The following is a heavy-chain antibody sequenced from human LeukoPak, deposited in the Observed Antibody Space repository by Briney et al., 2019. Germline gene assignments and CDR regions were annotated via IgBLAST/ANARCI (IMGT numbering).Heavy chain of an antibody. Sequence: GSLRLSCAASGFSFSSYWMSWVRQPPGKGLEWIGSIYYSGSTYYNPSLKSRVTISVDTSKNQFSLKLSSVTAADTVVYYCARHGSPNYYDSSGYYLGYFDYWGQGTLVTVSS. D-gene: IGHD3-22*01. CDR3: ARHGSPNYYDSSGYYLGYFDY. CDR2: IYYSGST. V-gene: IGHV4-39*01. CDR1: GFSFSSYW. J-gene: IGHJ4*02.